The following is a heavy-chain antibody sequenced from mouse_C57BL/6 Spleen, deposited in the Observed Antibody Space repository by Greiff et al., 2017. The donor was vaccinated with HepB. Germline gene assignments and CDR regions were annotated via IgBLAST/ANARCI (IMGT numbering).Heavy chain of an antibody. CDR2: IYPGGGYT. CDR3: AREGDYGNYFDY. V-gene: IGHV1-63*01. J-gene: IGHJ2*01. CDR1: GYTFTNYW. D-gene: IGHD2-1*01. Sequence: QVQLKESGAELVRPGTSVKMSCKASGYTFTNYWIGWAKQRPGHGLEWIGYIYPGGGYTNYNEKFKGKATLTADKSSSTAYMQFSSLTSEDSAIYYCAREGDYGNYFDYWGQGTTLTVSS.